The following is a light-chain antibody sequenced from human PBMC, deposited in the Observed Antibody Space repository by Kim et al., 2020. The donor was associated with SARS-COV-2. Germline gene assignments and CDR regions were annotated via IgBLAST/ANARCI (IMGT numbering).Light chain of an antibody. CDR3: RACTSSSTNYV. V-gene: IGLV2-14*03. J-gene: IGLJ1*01. Sequence: QSSTICCTGASSDCRGCKYVSWYQQHPGKGPKLMIYDVSHRPSGVSYRFSGDKSGNAASLTIFGFQAEDEADDYCRACTSSSTNYVLGTGTK. CDR2: DVS. CDR1: SSDCRGCKY.